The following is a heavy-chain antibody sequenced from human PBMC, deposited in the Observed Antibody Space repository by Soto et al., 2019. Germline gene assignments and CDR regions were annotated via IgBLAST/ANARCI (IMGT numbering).Heavy chain of an antibody. Sequence: GGSLRLACAASGFTFSAFAMSWVRQAPGKGLDWVSFISARGGSTYYSNSVKGRFTISRDNSKNTLYLQMNSLRAEDTAVYYCAKEQEGYYDFWSGYYYYYYGMDVWGQGTTVTVSS. V-gene: IGHV3-23*01. CDR2: ISARGGST. D-gene: IGHD3-3*01. CDR3: AKEQEGYYDFWSGYYYYYYGMDV. J-gene: IGHJ6*01. CDR1: GFTFSAFA.